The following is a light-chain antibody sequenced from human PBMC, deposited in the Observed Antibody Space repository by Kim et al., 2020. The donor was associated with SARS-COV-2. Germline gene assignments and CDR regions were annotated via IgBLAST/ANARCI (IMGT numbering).Light chain of an antibody. J-gene: IGKJ1*01. V-gene: IGKV1-5*03. CDR1: QSISSW. Sequence: DIQMTQSPSTLSASVGDRVTITCRASQSISSWLAWYQQKPGKAPKLLIYKASSLESGVPSRFSGSGSGTEFTLTISSLQPDDFATYYCQQYNNWPWTFGEGTKVDIK. CDR3: QQYNNWPWT. CDR2: KAS.